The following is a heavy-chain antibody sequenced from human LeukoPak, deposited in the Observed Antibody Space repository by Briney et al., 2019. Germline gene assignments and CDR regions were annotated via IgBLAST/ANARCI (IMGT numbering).Heavy chain of an antibody. V-gene: IGHV3-53*01. J-gene: IGHJ3*02. CDR1: WFTVSSCY. CDR2: IYIGGST. D-gene: IGHD6-6*01. Sequence: PGGSLRLSCAASWFTVSSCYMSWVRQAPGKGLEWVSVIYIGGSTYYADSVKGRFTISRDNSKNTLYLQMNSMRAEDTAVYYCASDISSSLGAFNIWGQGTMVTVSS. CDR3: ASDISSSLGAFNI.